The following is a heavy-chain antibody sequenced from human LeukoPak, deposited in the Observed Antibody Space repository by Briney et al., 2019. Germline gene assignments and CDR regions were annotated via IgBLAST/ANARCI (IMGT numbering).Heavy chain of an antibody. J-gene: IGHJ4*02. CDR1: GGSISSYY. Sequence: SETLSLTCTVSGGSISSYYWSWIRQPPGKGLEWIGYIYYSGSTNYNPSLKSRVTISVDTSKNQFSLRLTSVTAADTAVYYCARGPDSSGYHFDYWGQGTLVTISS. CDR2: IYYSGST. D-gene: IGHD3-22*01. CDR3: ARGPDSSGYHFDY. V-gene: IGHV4-59*01.